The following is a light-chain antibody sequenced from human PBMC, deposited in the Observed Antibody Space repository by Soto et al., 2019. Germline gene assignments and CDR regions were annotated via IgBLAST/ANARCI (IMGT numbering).Light chain of an antibody. CDR1: QGIRND. Sequence: DLQMTQSPSSLSASVGDRVTITCRASQGIRNDLHWYQQKPGKAPKRLIDAASSLQSGVPSRFSGSLSGTEFTLTISILQPEDFATYDCLQHNSYPLTFGGGTRVDSK. J-gene: IGKJ4*01. V-gene: IGKV1-17*01. CDR3: LQHNSYPLT. CDR2: AAS.